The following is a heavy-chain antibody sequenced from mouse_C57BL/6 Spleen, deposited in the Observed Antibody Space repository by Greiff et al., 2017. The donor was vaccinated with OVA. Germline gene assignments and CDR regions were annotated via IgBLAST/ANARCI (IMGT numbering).Heavy chain of an antibody. Sequence: VQLQQSGPELVKPGASVKISCKASGYAFSSSWMNWVKQRPGKGLEWIGRIYPGDGDTNYNGKFKGKATLTADKSSSTAYMQLSSLTSEDSAVYFCARWITTVVATRGFDYWGQGTTLTVSS. CDR3: ARWITTVVATRGFDY. CDR2: IYPGDGDT. J-gene: IGHJ2*01. V-gene: IGHV1-82*01. D-gene: IGHD1-1*01. CDR1: GYAFSSSW.